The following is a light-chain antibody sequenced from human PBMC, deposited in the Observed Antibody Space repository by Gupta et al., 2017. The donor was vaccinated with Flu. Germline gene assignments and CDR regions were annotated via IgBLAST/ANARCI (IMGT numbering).Light chain of an antibody. J-gene: IGKJ1*01. CDR3: QQSNSSSWT. V-gene: IGKV1-39*01. CDR2: DVS. CDR1: QTVVDY. Sequence: GDRVTITCRASQTVVDYLNWFQHKPGTAPQLRICDVSRLHTGVSPRFSGSGSGTDFTLTITDLQPEDSAIYYCQQSNSSSWTFGQGTKVEI.